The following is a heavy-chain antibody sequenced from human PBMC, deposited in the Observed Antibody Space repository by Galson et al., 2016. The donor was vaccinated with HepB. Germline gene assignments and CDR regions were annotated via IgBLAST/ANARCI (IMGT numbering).Heavy chain of an antibody. J-gene: IGHJ4*02. D-gene: IGHD3-9*01. V-gene: IGHV4-34*01. Sequence: TCAVYGGSFSGHYWSWIRQPPGKGLEWIGEINERGNTKYNPSLKSRVTMSVDTSKNQFSLKLSSVTAADTAVYYCARGMLYYDILTGYYGFSRYYFDYWGQGTLVTVSS. CDR3: ARGMLYYDILTGYYGFSRYYFDY. CDR2: INERGNT. CDR1: GGSFSGHY.